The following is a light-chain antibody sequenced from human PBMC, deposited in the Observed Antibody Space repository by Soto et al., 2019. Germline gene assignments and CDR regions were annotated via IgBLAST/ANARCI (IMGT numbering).Light chain of an antibody. V-gene: IGLV2-8*01. CDR1: SSDVGGYNY. CDR3: AAWDDSLNGYV. CDR2: EVS. Sequence: QSALNQPPSASGSPGQSVTISCTGTSSDVGGYNYVSWYQQHPGKAPKLMIYEVSKRPSGVPDRFSGSKSGNTASLAISGLQSEDEADYYWAAWDDSLNGYVFVTGTKLTVL. J-gene: IGLJ1*01.